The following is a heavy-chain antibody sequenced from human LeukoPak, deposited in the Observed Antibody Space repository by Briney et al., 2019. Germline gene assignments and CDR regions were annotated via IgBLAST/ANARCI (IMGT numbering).Heavy chain of an antibody. J-gene: IGHJ4*02. CDR1: GFTFSSYW. Sequence: PGGSLRLSCAASGFTFSSYWMDWVRQAPGKGLEWVANLKPDGRDKYYTDSVEGRFTISRDNAKGSLYLQMNSLRAEDTAVYYCVRDLDFWGQGTLVTVSS. CDR3: VRDLDF. V-gene: IGHV3-7*05. CDR2: LKPDGRDK.